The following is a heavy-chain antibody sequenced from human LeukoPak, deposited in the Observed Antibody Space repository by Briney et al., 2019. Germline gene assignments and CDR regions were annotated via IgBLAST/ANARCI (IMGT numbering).Heavy chain of an antibody. Sequence: GGSLGLSFAASGFTLSNYALNWVRQAPGKGLEWVSYISSHSSNIHYTDSVKGRFTISRDNAKNSLYLQMNSLRAEDTAVYYCTTRRPDAFDIWGQGTMVTVSS. CDR3: TTRRPDAFDI. CDR1: GFTLSNYA. CDR2: ISSHSSNI. J-gene: IGHJ3*02. V-gene: IGHV3-48*01.